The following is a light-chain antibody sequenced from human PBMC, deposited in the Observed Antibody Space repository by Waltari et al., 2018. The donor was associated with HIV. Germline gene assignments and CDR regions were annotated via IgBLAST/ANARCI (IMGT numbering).Light chain of an antibody. J-gene: IGKJ4*01. V-gene: IGKV1-33*01. Sequence: DTHMTQSPSSLSASVGDTVTITCQASHDIEFFLNWFQQKPGKAPQLLIYEASNLVSGVPSRFSGSGSGTDFTFTINSLQPEDVATYFCLHYVNLPPLSFGGGTKVEIK. CDR2: EAS. CDR1: HDIEFF. CDR3: LHYVNLPPLS.